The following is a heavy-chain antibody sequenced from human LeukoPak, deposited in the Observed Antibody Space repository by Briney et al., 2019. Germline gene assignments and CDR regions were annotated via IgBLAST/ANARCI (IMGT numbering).Heavy chain of an antibody. CDR1: GYSFPFHL. CDR3: ARQVRGIKRVSYQLDS. V-gene: IGHV5-51*01. CDR2: IYPVDSNT. Sequence: GESLKISCKGSGYSFPFHLIAWVRQMPGKGLDWMGIIYPVDSNTRYGPSFQGQVTISVDKSIDTAYLQWSSLKASYTAMYYCARQVRGIKRVSYQLDSWGQGTLVTVSS. J-gene: IGHJ4*02. D-gene: IGHD2-2*01.